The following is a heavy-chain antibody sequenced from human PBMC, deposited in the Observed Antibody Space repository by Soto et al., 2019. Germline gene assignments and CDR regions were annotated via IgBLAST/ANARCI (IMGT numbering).Heavy chain of an antibody. CDR2: IYYSGST. Sequence: SLTCTVSGGSISSGGYYWSWIRQHPGKGLEWIGYIYYSGSTYYNPSLKSRVTISVDTSKNQFSLKLSSVTAADTAVYYCAVAVAGTAYFDYWGQGTLVTVSS. D-gene: IGHD6-19*01. CDR1: GGSISSGGYY. J-gene: IGHJ4*02. V-gene: IGHV4-31*03. CDR3: AVAVAGTAYFDY.